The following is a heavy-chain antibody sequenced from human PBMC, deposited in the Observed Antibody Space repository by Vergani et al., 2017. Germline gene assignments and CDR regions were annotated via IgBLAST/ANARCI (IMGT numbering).Heavy chain of an antibody. Sequence: QVPLVPSGAEVKKPGASVTVSCTASGYTFTSYGISWVRQAPGQGLEWMGWISAYNGNTNYAQKLQGRVTMTPDTSTSTAYMELRSLRSDDTAVYYCARGLGYCSSTSCYPDFDYWGQGTLVTVSS. CDR2: ISAYNGNT. V-gene: IGHV1-18*01. CDR3: ARGLGYCSSTSCYPDFDY. CDR1: GYTFTSYG. D-gene: IGHD2-2*01. J-gene: IGHJ4*02.